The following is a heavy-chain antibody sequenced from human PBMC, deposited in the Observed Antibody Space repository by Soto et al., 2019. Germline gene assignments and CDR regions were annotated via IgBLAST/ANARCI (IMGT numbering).Heavy chain of an antibody. J-gene: IGHJ5*01. V-gene: IGHV5-10-1*01. Sequence: GKTLNIYCKASGYNITAFWIHWLRQMPGKGLEWLGKIDPSDSYTNYSPSFEGHVTISTDNSITTAYLQCSSLRASDTALYFCARVHKNWFDSWAQGTMVTVYS. CDR2: IDPSDSYT. CDR3: ARVHKNWFDS. CDR1: GYNITAFW.